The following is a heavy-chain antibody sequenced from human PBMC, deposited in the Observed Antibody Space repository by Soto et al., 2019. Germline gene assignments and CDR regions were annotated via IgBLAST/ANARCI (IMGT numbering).Heavy chain of an antibody. D-gene: IGHD2-21*01. CDR2: INGSGGST. J-gene: IGHJ4*02. CDR1: GFTFSSDV. CDR3: VKDIFLFFDS. Sequence: EVQLLESGGGLVQPGGSLRLSCAASGFTFSSDVMNWVRQAPGKGLEWVSGINGSGGSTYYADSVKGRFTISRDNSRNTLYLQMNSLRAEDTAVYYCVKDIFLFFDSWGQGTLVTVSS. V-gene: IGHV3-23*01.